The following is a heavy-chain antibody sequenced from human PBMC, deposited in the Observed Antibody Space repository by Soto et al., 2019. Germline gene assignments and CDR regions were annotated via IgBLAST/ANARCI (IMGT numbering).Heavy chain of an antibody. CDR1: GGSISSGDYY. J-gene: IGHJ3*02. V-gene: IGHV4-30-4*01. CDR2: IYYSGST. Sequence: SETLSLTCTVSGGSISSGDYYWSWIRQPPGKGLEWIGYIYYSGSTYYNPSLKSRVTISVDTSKNQFSLKLSSVTAADTAVYYCAHSTSGLAFDIWGQGILVSVSS. D-gene: IGHD2-2*01. CDR3: AHSTSGLAFDI.